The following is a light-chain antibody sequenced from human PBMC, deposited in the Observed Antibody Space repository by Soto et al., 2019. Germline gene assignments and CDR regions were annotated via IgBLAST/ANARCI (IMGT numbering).Light chain of an antibody. Sequence: QTVVTQEPSFSVSPGGPVTLTCGLRSGSVSSTYYPSWYQQTPGQSPRTLIYSTITRSSGVPDRFSGSIVGSKAALTITGGQADDESDYYFVLYMGSGIWVFGGGTKLTVL. V-gene: IGLV8-61*01. CDR1: SGSVSSTYY. CDR2: STI. J-gene: IGLJ3*02. CDR3: VLYMGSGIWV.